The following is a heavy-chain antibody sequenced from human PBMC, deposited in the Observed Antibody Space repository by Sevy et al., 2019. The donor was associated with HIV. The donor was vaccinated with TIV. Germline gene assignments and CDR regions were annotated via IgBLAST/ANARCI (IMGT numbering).Heavy chain of an antibody. D-gene: IGHD2-15*01. V-gene: IGHV1-2*02. CDR2: INHNSGGT. CDR3: ARDQGRWSYYFDY. CDR1: GYTFTGYY. Sequence: ASVKVSCKASGYTFTGYYMHWVRQAPGQGLEWMGWINHNSGGTNYAQKFQGRVTMTRDTSISTAYMELSRLRSDDTAVYYCARDQGRWSYYFDYWGQGTLVTVSS. J-gene: IGHJ4*02.